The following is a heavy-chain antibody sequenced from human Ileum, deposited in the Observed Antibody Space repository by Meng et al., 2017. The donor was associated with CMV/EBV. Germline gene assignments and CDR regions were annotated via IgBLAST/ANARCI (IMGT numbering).Heavy chain of an antibody. CDR2: IYRTGSA. Sequence: GGSLRLSCAASGFTVSSTYMSWVRQAPGKGLEWVSIIYRTGSAYYADSVKGRFNISRDNSKNTLYLQMNGLRADDTAVYYCAREGGRPYCGSTSCALDVWGQGTTVTVSS. D-gene: IGHD2-2*01. V-gene: IGHV3-53*01. J-gene: IGHJ6*02. CDR1: GFTVSSTY. CDR3: AREGGRPYCGSTSCALDV.